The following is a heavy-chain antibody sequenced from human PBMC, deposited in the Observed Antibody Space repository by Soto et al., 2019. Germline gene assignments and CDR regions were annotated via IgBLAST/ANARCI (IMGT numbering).Heavy chain of an antibody. CDR2: IDPSGNGT. D-gene: IGHD3-22*01. CDR1: GHTLINYY. CDR3: AINYYDSSGYLY. J-gene: IGHJ4*02. Sequence: QVQLVQSGAEVKKPGASVKVSCKTSGHTLINYYMHWVRQAPGQGLDWLGNIDPSGNGTSYAERFQGRITLTSDTSTKTVYVELSSLRSEDTAIYYCAINYYDSSGYLYWGQGTLVTVSS. V-gene: IGHV1-46*01.